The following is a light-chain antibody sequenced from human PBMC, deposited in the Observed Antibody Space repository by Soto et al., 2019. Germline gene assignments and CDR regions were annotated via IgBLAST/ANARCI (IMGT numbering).Light chain of an antibody. V-gene: IGKV3-15*01. J-gene: IGKJ1*01. Sequence: EVVLTQSPFTLSLSPGERATLSFRASQSFRGLLAWYQQKPGQAPRLLIYDAYNRATGIPPRFSGRGSGTEFTLTITSLQSEDFAVYYCQQYNNWPRTFGQGTKVDTK. CDR1: QSFRGL. CDR3: QQYNNWPRT. CDR2: DAY.